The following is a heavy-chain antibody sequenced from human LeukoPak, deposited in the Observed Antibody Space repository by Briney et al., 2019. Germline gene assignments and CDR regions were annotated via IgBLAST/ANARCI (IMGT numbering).Heavy chain of an antibody. D-gene: IGHD3-3*01. CDR2: IYYSGST. CDR3: ARHRPPDYDFWSGLPWYFDL. Sequence: SETLSLTCGVHGGSFSGYYWNWIRQSPGKGLEWIGSIYYSGSTYYNPSLKSRVTISVDTSKNQFSLKLSSVTAADTAVYYCARHRPPDYDFWSGLPWYFDLWGRGTLVTVSS. J-gene: IGHJ2*01. CDR1: GGSFSGYY. V-gene: IGHV4-34*01.